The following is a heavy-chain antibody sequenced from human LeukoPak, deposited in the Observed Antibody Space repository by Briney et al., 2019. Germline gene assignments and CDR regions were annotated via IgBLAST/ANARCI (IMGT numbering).Heavy chain of an antibody. Sequence: PSETLSLTCTVSGYSISSGYYWGWIRQPPGKGLEWIGSIYHSGSTYYNPSLKSRVTISVDTSKNQFSLKLSSVTAADTAVYYCARVDVECDAFDIWGQGTMVTVSS. V-gene: IGHV4-38-2*02. CDR2: IYHSGST. CDR3: ARVDVECDAFDI. CDR1: GYSISSGYY. D-gene: IGHD5-24*01. J-gene: IGHJ3*02.